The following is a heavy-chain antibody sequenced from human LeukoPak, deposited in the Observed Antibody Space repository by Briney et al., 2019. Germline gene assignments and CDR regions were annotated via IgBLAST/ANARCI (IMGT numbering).Heavy chain of an antibody. CDR1: GYSFTSCY. CDR3: ARAYSSGFNYGMDV. CDR2: ITPSGATT. J-gene: IGHJ6*02. D-gene: IGHD6-19*01. V-gene: IGHV1-46*01. Sequence: ASVKVSCKASGYSFTSCYIHWVRQAPGQGLEWMGIITPSGATTRYAQKFQGRVTMTSDTSTSTVFMDLSSLRSEDTALYYCARAYSSGFNYGMDVWGQGTTVSVS.